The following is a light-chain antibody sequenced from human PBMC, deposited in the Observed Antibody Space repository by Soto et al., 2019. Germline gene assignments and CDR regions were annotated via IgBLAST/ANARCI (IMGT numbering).Light chain of an antibody. Sequence: EIVLTQSPGTLSLSPGERATLSCRASQSVSSSYLAWYQQKPGQAPRLLIYGASSRATGIPDRFGGSGLGTAFPLTISRLEPEDFAVYSCQKYGSSRIPFGKGTRLEIK. J-gene: IGKJ5*01. V-gene: IGKV3-20*01. CDR1: QSVSSSY. CDR3: QKYGSSRIP. CDR2: GAS.